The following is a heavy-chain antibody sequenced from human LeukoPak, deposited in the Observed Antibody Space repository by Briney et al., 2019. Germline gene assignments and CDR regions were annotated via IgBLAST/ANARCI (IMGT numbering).Heavy chain of an antibody. CDR3: ARDLTYYDFWSGYYLDDTHDY. V-gene: IGHV3-23*01. CDR1: GFTFSSYA. D-gene: IGHD3-3*01. J-gene: IGHJ4*02. Sequence: GGSLRLSCAASGFTFSSYAMTWVRQAPGKGLEWVSTISGSGGSTYYADSVKGRFTISRDNSKNTLFLQMNSLRAEDTAVYYCARDLTYYDFWSGYYLDDTHDYWGQGTLVTVSS. CDR2: ISGSGGST.